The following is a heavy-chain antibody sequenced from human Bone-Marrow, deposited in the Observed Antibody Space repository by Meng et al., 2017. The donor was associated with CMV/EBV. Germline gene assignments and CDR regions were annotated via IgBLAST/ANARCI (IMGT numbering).Heavy chain of an antibody. CDR3: ARDPEYCSSTSCYQGDY. CDR1: GFTFSSYA. CDR2: ISYDGSNK. J-gene: IGHJ4*02. Sequence: AGSLRLSCAASGFTFSSYAMHWVRQAPGKGLEWVAVISYDGSNKYYADSVKGRFTISRDNSKNTLYLQMNSLRAEDTAVYYCARDPEYCSSTSCYQGDYWGQGTLVTFSS. V-gene: IGHV3-30-3*01. D-gene: IGHD2-2*01.